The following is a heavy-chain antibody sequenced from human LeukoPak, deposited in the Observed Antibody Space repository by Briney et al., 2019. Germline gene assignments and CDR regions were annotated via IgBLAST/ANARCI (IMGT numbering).Heavy chain of an antibody. CDR3: ASVIGAGYYYGMDV. Sequence: PGGSLRLSCAASVFTVSSDYMSWVRQAPGKGLEWVSVIYSGGSTYYADSVKGRFTISRDNSKNTLYLQMNSLRAEDTAVYYCASVIGAGYYYGMDVWGQGTTVTVSS. CDR2: IYSGGST. V-gene: IGHV3-53*01. CDR1: VFTVSSDY. J-gene: IGHJ6*02. D-gene: IGHD2-21*01.